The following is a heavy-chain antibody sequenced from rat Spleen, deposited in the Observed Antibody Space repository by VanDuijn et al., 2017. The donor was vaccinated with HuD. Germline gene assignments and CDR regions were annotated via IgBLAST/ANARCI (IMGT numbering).Heavy chain of an antibody. Sequence: EVQLVESDGGLVQPGRSLKLSCAASGFTFSDYYMAWVRQAPTKGLEWVATISHDGSSTYYRDSVKGRFTISRDNAKSTLYLQMDSLRSEDTATYYCGREYRYSFDYWGQGVMVTVSS. V-gene: IGHV5-29*01. CDR1: GFTFSDYY. D-gene: IGHD1-5*01. CDR3: GREYRYSFDY. J-gene: IGHJ2*01. CDR2: ISHDGSST.